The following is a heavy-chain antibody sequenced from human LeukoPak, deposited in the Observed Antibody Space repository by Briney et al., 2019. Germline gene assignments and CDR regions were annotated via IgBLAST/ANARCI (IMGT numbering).Heavy chain of an antibody. CDR2: IFYDGSNK. J-gene: IGHJ4*02. V-gene: IGHV3-30*18. CDR1: GFTFSDYN. D-gene: IGHD6-19*01. Sequence: PGGSLRLSCAASGFTFSDYNMNWLRQAPGNGLEWVAVIFYDGSNKYYADSVKGRFTVSRDNSKHTLYLQVNSLRVEDTAVYYCAKVRWDNSGWYYSDSWGQGTLVTVSS. CDR3: AKVRWDNSGWYYSDS.